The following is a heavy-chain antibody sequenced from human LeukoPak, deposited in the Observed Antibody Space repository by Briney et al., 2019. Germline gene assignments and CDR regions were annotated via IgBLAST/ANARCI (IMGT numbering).Heavy chain of an antibody. CDR1: GGSISSYY. Sequence: WETLSLTCTVSGGSISSYYWSWIRQPPGKGLEWIGYIYYSRSTNYNPSLRSRVTISVDTSRNQFSLKLPSVTATDTAVYYCARHECTNGVCYTLAFDIWGRGTMVTVSS. D-gene: IGHD2-8*01. CDR3: ARHECTNGVCYTLAFDI. J-gene: IGHJ3*02. V-gene: IGHV4-59*08. CDR2: IYYSRST.